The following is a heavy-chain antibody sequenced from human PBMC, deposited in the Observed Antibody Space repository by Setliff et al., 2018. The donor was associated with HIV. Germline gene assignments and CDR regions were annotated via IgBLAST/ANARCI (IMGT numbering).Heavy chain of an antibody. D-gene: IGHD3-10*01. CDR1: GFTFDDYA. J-gene: IGHJ4*02. Sequence: GSLRLSCAASGFTFDDYAVTWVRQAPGKGLDYVSAISGSGTTTYYADSVRGRFTISRDNSTSTVYLQMHSLRAEDTALYYCAKVMTLWFGASDSWGQGTRVTVSS. CDR2: ISGSGTTT. V-gene: IGHV3-23*01. CDR3: AKVMTLWFGASDS.